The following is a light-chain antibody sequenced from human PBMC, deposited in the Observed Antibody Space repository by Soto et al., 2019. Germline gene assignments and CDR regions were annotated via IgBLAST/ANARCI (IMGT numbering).Light chain of an antibody. CDR3: QQYTGHSYT. V-gene: IGKV1-5*01. CDR2: DAS. Sequence: DITLSQSPSTVAANVGDRVSIACRASQSISSWLAWYLQKPGKAPKLLIYDASSLETGVPSRFSGYGSGTEFTLTSSSLQAYDFTPSYCQQYTGHSYTLRQGTKV. J-gene: IGKJ2*01. CDR1: QSISSW.